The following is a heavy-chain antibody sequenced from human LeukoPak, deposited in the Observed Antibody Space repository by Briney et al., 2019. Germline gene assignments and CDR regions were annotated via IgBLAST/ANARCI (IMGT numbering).Heavy chain of an antibody. CDR2: ISGSGSST. CDR3: AKRGGLPPLDYYYYYMDA. V-gene: IGHV3-23*01. Sequence: PGGSLRLSCAASGFTFSSYAMSWVRQAPGKGLEWVSAISGSGSSTYYADSVKGRFTISRDNSKNTLYLQMNRLRVEDTAVYYCAKRGGLPPLDYYYYYMDAWGKGTTVTVSS. CDR1: GFTFSSYA. D-gene: IGHD2-21*02. J-gene: IGHJ6*03.